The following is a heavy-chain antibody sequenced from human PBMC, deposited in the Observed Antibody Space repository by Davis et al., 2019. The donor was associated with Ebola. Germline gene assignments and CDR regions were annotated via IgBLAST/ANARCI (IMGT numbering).Heavy chain of an antibody. CDR2: INPNTGAT. Sequence: ASVKVSCKASGYIFSDYYIYWVRQAPGQGLEWLGWINPNTGATNYAQNFQGRVTMARDTSITTAYMELSGLRSDDSAVYFCAREGSLEVLDWGQGTLITVSS. CDR1: GYIFSDYY. J-gene: IGHJ4*02. V-gene: IGHV1-2*02. CDR3: AREGSLEVLD. D-gene: IGHD3-10*01.